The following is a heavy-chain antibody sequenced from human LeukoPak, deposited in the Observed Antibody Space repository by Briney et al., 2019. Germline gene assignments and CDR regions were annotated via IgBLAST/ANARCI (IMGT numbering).Heavy chain of an antibody. CDR2: VWHDGSKT. Sequence: PGGSLRLSCAASGFTFSSCHIHWVRQAPGKGLEGVALVWHDGSKTYYADSVKGRFTVSRDNSKNTLYLQMNSLRAEDTAVYYCAKDSNDYGDYNYFDFWGQGTLVTVSS. D-gene: IGHD4-17*01. CDR1: GFTFSSCH. CDR3: AKDSNDYGDYNYFDF. V-gene: IGHV3-33*06. J-gene: IGHJ4*02.